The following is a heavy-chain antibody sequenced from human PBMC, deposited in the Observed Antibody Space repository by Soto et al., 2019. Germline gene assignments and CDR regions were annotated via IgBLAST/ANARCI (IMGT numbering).Heavy chain of an antibody. D-gene: IGHD5-18*01. CDR3: ARCIQGDYSYAMAV. V-gene: IGHV1-18*01. CDR1: GYTFYSHI. J-gene: IGHJ6*02. CDR2: INAADGNT. Sequence: QAQLVQSGAEVRKPGASVKVSCKASGYTFYSHIISWVRQAPGQGLEWMGRINAADGNTQYAQKFRGRVTMTTDTSTSTVYMELTNLRSDDTAVYYCARCIQGDYSYAMAVLGQGTTVNVSS.